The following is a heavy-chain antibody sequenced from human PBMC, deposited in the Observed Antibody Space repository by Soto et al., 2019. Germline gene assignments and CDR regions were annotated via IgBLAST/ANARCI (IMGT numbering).Heavy chain of an antibody. Sequence: SETLSLTCTVSGGSVSSDDHYWNWIRQPPGQGLEWIGYIFYSGSAYYNPSLQSRVSMSVDTSNNQFSLKMKSLTAADTAVYYCARSTYSYAFNYWGRGTLVT. CDR1: GGSVSSDDHY. D-gene: IGHD3-16*01. J-gene: IGHJ4*02. CDR2: IFYSGSA. V-gene: IGHV4-30-4*01. CDR3: ARSTYSYAFNY.